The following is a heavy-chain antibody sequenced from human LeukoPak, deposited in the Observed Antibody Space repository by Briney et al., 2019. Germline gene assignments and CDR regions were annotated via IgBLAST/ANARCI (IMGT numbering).Heavy chain of an antibody. CDR2: ISGSGGST. CDR3: ANGHDYGDPIDY. D-gene: IGHD4-17*01. Sequence: LGGSLRLSCAASGFTFSSYAMSCVRQAPGKGLEWVSAISGSGGSTYYADSVKGRFTISRDNSKNTLYLQMNSLRAEDTAVYYCANGHDYGDPIDYWGQGTLVTVSS. CDR1: GFTFSSYA. J-gene: IGHJ4*02. V-gene: IGHV3-23*01.